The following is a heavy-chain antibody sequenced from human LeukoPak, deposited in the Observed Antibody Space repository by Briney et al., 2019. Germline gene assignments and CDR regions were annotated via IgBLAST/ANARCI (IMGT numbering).Heavy chain of an antibody. CDR2: INHSGST. V-gene: IGHV4-34*01. J-gene: IGHJ4*02. CDR3: ASLGGDYLANFLADY. Sequence: SETLSLTCAVYGGSFSGYYWSWIRQPPGKGLEWTGEINHSGSTNYNPSLKSRVTISVDTSKNQFSLKLSSVTAADTAVYYCASLGGDYLANFLADYWGQGTLVTVSS. D-gene: IGHD4-17*01. CDR1: GGSFSGYY.